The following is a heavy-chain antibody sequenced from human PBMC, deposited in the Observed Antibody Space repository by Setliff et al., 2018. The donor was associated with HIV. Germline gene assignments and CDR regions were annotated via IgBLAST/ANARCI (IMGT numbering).Heavy chain of an antibody. D-gene: IGHD3-3*01. CDR2: IMPIFGTA. V-gene: IGHV1-69*13. J-gene: IGHJ4*02. Sequence: ASVKVSCKASGGTFSSYALSWVRQAPGQGLEWMGGIMPIFGTANYAQKFQGRLTITADASTRTAYMELSSLRSEDTAIYYCARVRLYNTALDYWGQGTLVTVSS. CDR3: ARVRLYNTALDY. CDR1: GGTFSSYA.